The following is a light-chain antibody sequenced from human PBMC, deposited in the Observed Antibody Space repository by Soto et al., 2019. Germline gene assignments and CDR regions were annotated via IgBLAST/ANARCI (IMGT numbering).Light chain of an antibody. V-gene: IGLV2-14*01. CDR1: SSDIGGYNY. J-gene: IGLJ3*02. CDR3: SSYTSSSTLWV. Sequence: QSALTQPASVSGSPGQSITISCTGTSSDIGGYNYVSWYQQHPGKAPKLMIYEVNNRPSGVSNRFSGSKSGNTASLTISGLQVEDEADYYCSSYTSSSTLWVFGGGTKLTVL. CDR2: EVN.